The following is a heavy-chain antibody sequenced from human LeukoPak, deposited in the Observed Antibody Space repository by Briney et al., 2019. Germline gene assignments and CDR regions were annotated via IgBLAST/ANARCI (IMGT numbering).Heavy chain of an antibody. CDR1: GFTFSSYW. Sequence: GGSLRLSCAASGFTFSSYWMHWVRQAPGKGLVWVSRINTDGYSTTYADSVKGRFTISRDNAKNTLYLQMNSLRVEDTAVYYCVRDRKVNIAVAARGYWGQGTLVTVSS. V-gene: IGHV3-74*01. J-gene: IGHJ4*02. CDR2: INTDGYST. CDR3: VRDRKVNIAVAARGY. D-gene: IGHD6-19*01.